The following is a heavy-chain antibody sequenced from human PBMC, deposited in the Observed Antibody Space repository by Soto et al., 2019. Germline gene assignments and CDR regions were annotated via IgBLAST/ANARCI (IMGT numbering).Heavy chain of an antibody. D-gene: IGHD3-16*01. Sequence: QVQLVQSGAEVKKPGASVKVSCKASGYTFNSYGITWVRQAPGQGLEWMGCISADNGNTNYAQNLQGRVTMTTDTSTSTDYMELRSLRSDDTAVYYCARGGGLGKLAMGFDYWGQGTLVTVSS. CDR2: ISADNGNT. J-gene: IGHJ4*02. CDR3: ARGGGLGKLAMGFDY. V-gene: IGHV1-18*01. CDR1: GYTFNSYG.